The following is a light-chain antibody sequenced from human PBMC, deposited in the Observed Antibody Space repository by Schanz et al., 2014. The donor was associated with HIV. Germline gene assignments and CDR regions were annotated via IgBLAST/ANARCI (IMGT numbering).Light chain of an antibody. V-gene: IGKV3-20*01. CDR1: QTVSSNS. CDR3: QQYAVSSWT. J-gene: IGKJ1*01. CDR2: SAS. Sequence: ELVMTQSPATLSVSPGERATLSCRASQTVSSNSLGWYQQKRGQVPRLLIYSASRRANGIPDRFSGSGSGTDFTLTISRLEPEDFATYYCQQYAVSSWTFGLGTKLEIK.